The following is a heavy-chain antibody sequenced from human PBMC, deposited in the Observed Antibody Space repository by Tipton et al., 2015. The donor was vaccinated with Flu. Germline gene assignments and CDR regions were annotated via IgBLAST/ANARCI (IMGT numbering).Heavy chain of an antibody. D-gene: IGHD3-16*01. Sequence: SLRLSCAASGFTFSSYWMHWVRQAPRKGLMWVSRINMDGRSTTFADSVKGRFTISRDNAKNTLYLQMDSLTAEDTAVYYCARGGIDGGYSTWDYWGQGTLVTVSS. V-gene: IGHV3-74*03. J-gene: IGHJ4*02. CDR2: INMDGRST. CDR3: ARGGIDGGYSTWDY. CDR1: GFTFSSYW.